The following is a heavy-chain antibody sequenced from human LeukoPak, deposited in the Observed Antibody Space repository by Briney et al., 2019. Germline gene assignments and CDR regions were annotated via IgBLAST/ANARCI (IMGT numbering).Heavy chain of an antibody. V-gene: IGHV4-59*08. Sequence: SETLSLTCTVSGGSITYYHWSWIRQPPGKGLEWIGYIYYSGSTNYNPSLKSRVTISVDTPKNQFSLKLSSVTAADTAVYHCARRLSSWYAFDYWGQGTLVTVSS. CDR1: GGSITYYH. D-gene: IGHD6-13*01. J-gene: IGHJ4*02. CDR2: IYYSGST. CDR3: ARRLSSWYAFDY.